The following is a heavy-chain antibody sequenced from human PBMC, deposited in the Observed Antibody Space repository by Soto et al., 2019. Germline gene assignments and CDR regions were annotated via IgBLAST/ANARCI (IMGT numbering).Heavy chain of an antibody. CDR1: GGYISSYC. J-gene: IGHJ5*02. CDR2: IYYSGST. D-gene: IGHD3-10*01. V-gene: IGHV4-59*01. Sequence: SETLSLTSTVSGGYISSYCWSWIRQPPGKGLEWIGYIYYSGSTNYNPSLKSRVTISVDTSKNQFSLKLSSVTAADTAVYYCARELFGRSVWFDPWGQGTLVTVSS. CDR3: ARELFGRSVWFDP.